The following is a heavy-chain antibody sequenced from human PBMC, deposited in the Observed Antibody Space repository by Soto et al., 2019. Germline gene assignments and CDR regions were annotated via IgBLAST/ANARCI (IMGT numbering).Heavy chain of an antibody. D-gene: IGHD1-26*01. J-gene: IGHJ4*02. CDR1: GGTFSSYA. V-gene: IGHV1-69*13. CDR3: AREEPTTAVFDY. CDR2: IIPIFGTA. Sequence: SVKVSCKASGGTFSSYAISWVRLAPGQGLEWMGGIIPIFGTANYAQKFQGRVTITADESTSTAYMELSSLRSGDTAVYYCAREEPTTAVFDYWGQGTLVTVSS.